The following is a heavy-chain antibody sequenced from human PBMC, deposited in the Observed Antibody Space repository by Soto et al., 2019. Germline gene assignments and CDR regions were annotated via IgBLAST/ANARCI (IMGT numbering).Heavy chain of an antibody. J-gene: IGHJ6*03. Sequence: SVKVSCKASGGTFSSYTISWVRQAPGQGLEWMGRIIPILGIANYAQKFQGRVTITADKSTSTAYMELSSLRSEDTAVYYCAREVPPDCTNGVCWYYYYYYMDVWGKGTTVTVSS. CDR3: AREVPPDCTNGVCWYYYYYYMDV. CDR2: IIPILGIA. CDR1: GGTFSSYT. D-gene: IGHD2-8*01. V-gene: IGHV1-69*04.